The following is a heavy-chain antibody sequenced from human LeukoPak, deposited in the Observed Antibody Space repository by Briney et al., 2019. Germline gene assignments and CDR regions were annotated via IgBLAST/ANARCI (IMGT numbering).Heavy chain of an antibody. J-gene: IGHJ6*02. D-gene: IGHD7-27*01. V-gene: IGHV3-74*01. CDR3: ARAGDILLVSYFHYYGMDV. CDR2: IDTDASKT. CDR1: GFTLSSYW. Sequence: GGSLRLSCAASGFTLSSYWMHWVRQVPGKGLVWVSRIDTDASKTNYADSVKGRFTISRDNAKNTLYLQMNSLRAEDTAVYYCARAGDILLVSYFHYYGMDVWGQGTTVIVSS.